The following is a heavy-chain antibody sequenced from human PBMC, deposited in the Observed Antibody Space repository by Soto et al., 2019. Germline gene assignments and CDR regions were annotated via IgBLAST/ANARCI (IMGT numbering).Heavy chain of an antibody. CDR1: GFTFSSYA. D-gene: IGHD3-16*01. V-gene: IGHV3-30-3*01. J-gene: IGHJ1*01. Sequence: GGSLRLSCAASGFTFSSYAMHWVRQAPGKGLEWVAVISYDGSNKYYADSVKGRFTISRDNSKNTLYLQMNSLRAEDTAVYYCASPHSLGGIPWLYFQHWGQGTLVTVSS. CDR2: ISYDGSNK. CDR3: ASPHSLGGIPWLYFQH.